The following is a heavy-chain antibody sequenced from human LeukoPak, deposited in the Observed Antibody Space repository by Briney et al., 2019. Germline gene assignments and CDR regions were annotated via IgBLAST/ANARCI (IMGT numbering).Heavy chain of an antibody. Sequence: GGSLRLSCAASGFTFSSYAMSWVRQAPGKGLEWVSAISGSGGSTYYADSVKGRFTISRDNSKNTLYLQMNSLRAEDTAVYYCAKDREILLWFGEFYDYWGQGTLVTVSS. CDR1: GFTFSSYA. CDR2: ISGSGGST. J-gene: IGHJ4*02. D-gene: IGHD3-10*01. V-gene: IGHV3-23*01. CDR3: AKDREILLWFGEFYDY.